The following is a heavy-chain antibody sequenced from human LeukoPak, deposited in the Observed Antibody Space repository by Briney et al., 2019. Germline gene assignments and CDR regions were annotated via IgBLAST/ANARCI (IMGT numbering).Heavy chain of an antibody. CDR2: IWYDGNNK. Sequence: GGSLRLSCAASGFTFSSYAMNWVRQAPGKGLEWVAVIWYDGNNKYYADSVKGRFTISRDNSKNTLFLQMNSLRAEDSAVYYCARAPPYCSGGACYFDYWGQGTLVTVSS. D-gene: IGHD2-15*01. V-gene: IGHV3-33*08. J-gene: IGHJ4*02. CDR3: ARAPPYCSGGACYFDY. CDR1: GFTFSSYA.